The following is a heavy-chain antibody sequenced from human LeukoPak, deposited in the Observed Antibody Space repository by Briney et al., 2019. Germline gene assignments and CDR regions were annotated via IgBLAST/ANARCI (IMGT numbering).Heavy chain of an antibody. Sequence: PGGSLRLSCAGSEFTFINYAMSWVRQAPGKGLEWVSTISGSGTTTYYADSVKGRFTISRDTSKNTRYMQMNSLRAEDTAVYYCASMGASIYGSYYFEYWGQGALVTVSA. CDR1: EFTFINYA. D-gene: IGHD3-10*01. J-gene: IGHJ4*02. V-gene: IGHV3-23*01. CDR3: ASMGASIYGSYYFEY. CDR2: ISGSGTTT.